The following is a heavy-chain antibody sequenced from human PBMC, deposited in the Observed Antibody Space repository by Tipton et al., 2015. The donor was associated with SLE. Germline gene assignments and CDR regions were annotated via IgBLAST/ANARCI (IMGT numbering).Heavy chain of an antibody. D-gene: IGHD6-19*01. V-gene: IGHV3-30*02. CDR1: GCTFSSYA. CDR2: IRYDGSNK. J-gene: IGHJ4*02. Sequence: SLRLSCTASGCTFSSYAMHWVRQAPGKGLEWVAFIRYDGSNKYYADSVNGRFTISRDNSKNTLYLQMNSLRAEDTAVYYCAKALGITNIAVAGPFDYWGKGTLVTVSS. CDR3: AKALGITNIAVAGPFDY.